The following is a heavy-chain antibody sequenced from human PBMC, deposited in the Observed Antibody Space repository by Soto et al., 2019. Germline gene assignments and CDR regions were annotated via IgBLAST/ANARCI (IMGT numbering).Heavy chain of an antibody. CDR1: GFTFSSYA. V-gene: IGHV3-23*01. CDR3: AKRRGAGGHFDY. Sequence: GASLRLSCAASGFTFSSYAMGWGRQGPGKGLEWVAVVSIGGSTHYADSVRGRFTISRDNSKNTLSLQMNSLTAEDTAVYFCAKRRGAGGHFDYWGQGALVTVSS. D-gene: IGHD2-15*01. CDR2: VSIGGST. J-gene: IGHJ4*02.